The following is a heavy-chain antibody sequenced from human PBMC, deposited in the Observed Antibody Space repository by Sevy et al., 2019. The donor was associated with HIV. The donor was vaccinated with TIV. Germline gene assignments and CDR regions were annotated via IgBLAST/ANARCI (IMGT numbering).Heavy chain of an antibody. CDR1: GYSFTGYY. J-gene: IGHJ4*02. Sequence: ASVKASCKASGYSFTGYYIHWVRQAPAQGLEWMGWINHNNGGTKYAQEFQDRLTMTRDTSISTVYMELSRLKSDDTAVYYCARAPVYCRGGNCYPYHFDYWGQGTLVTVSS. CDR3: ARAPVYCRGGNCYPYHFDY. D-gene: IGHD2-15*01. V-gene: IGHV1-2*02. CDR2: INHNNGGT.